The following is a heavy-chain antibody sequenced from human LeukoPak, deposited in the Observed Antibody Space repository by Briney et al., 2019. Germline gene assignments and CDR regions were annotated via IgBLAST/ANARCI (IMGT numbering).Heavy chain of an antibody. CDR3: ARGYYDSSGYYYLFDY. CDR2: IYSGGST. CDR1: GFTVSRNY. D-gene: IGHD3-22*01. J-gene: IGHJ4*02. V-gene: IGHV3-53*01. Sequence: GGSLRLSCAASGFTVSRNYMSWLRQAAGQGLEWVSVIYSGGSTYYADSVKGRFTISRDNSKNTLYLQMNSLRAEDTAVYYCARGYYDSSGYYYLFDYWGQGTLVTVSS.